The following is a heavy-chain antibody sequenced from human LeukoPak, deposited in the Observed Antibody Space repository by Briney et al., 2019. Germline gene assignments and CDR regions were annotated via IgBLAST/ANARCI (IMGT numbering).Heavy chain of an antibody. J-gene: IGHJ4*02. CDR3: ARHFNGGGWSFDY. D-gene: IGHD3-16*01. Sequence: GESLKISCKGSGYSFTGNWIGWVRQMPGKGLEWMEIIYPGDSDTRYSPSFQGQVTISADKSISTAYLQWSSLKASDTAMYYCARHFNGGGWSFDYWGQGTLVTVSS. V-gene: IGHV5-51*01. CDR2: IYPGDSDT. CDR1: GYSFTGNW.